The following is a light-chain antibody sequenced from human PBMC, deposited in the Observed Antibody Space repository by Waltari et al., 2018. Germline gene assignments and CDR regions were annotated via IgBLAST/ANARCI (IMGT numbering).Light chain of an antibody. V-gene: IGLV2-23*01. CDR3: CSYAGGSTLWM. CDR2: EGT. CDR1: SSDVGSYKF. Sequence: QSALTQPASVSGSPGQSITISCTGTSSDVGSYKFVSWYQKRPGKAPKLMIYEGTKRPSGVYSRFAGSKSGNAASLTISGLQAEDEADYYCCSYAGGSTLWMFGGGTTVTVL. J-gene: IGLJ3*02.